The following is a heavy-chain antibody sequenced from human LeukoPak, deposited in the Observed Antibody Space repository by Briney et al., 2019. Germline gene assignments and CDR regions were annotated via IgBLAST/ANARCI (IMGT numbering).Heavy chain of an antibody. Sequence: GASVKVSCKASGYTFTSYGISWVRQAPGQGLEWMGWISAYNGNTNYAQKLQGRVTITADESTSTAYMELSSLRSEDTAVYYCARAREDGGATVIHFDYWGQGTLVTVSS. CDR1: GYTFTSYG. V-gene: IGHV1-18*01. CDR2: ISAYNGNT. J-gene: IGHJ4*02. D-gene: IGHD1-26*01. CDR3: ARAREDGGATVIHFDY.